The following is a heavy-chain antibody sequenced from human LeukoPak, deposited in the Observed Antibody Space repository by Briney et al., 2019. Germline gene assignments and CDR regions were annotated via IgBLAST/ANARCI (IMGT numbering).Heavy chain of an antibody. Sequence: GGSLRLSCAASGFTFSSYSMNWVRQAPGKGLEWVSYISSSSSTIYYADSVKGRFTISRDMSKNTLYLQMNSLRAEDTAVYYCAKPERGVAAPLYWGQGTLVTVSS. V-gene: IGHV3-48*01. D-gene: IGHD6-19*01. CDR3: AKPERGVAAPLY. CDR2: ISSSSSTI. CDR1: GFTFSSYS. J-gene: IGHJ4*02.